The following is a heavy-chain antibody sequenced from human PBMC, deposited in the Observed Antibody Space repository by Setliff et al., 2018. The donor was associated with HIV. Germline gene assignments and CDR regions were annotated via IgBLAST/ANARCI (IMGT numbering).Heavy chain of an antibody. CDR3: AKTSNTGYLFCSDY. CDR1: GYTFTSYG. D-gene: IGHD3-9*01. CDR2: ISAYNGNT. V-gene: IGHV1-18*01. Sequence: ASVKVSCKASGYTFTSYGISWVRQAPGQGLEWMGWISAYNGNTNYAQKLQGRVTMTTDTSTSTAYMELRNLRSADTAMYYCAKTSNTGYLFCSDYWGQGTLVTVSS. J-gene: IGHJ4*02.